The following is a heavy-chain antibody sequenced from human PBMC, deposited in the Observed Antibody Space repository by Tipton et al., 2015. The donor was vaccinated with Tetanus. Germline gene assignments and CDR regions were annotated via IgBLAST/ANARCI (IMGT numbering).Heavy chain of an antibody. Sequence: SLRLSCAAAGFSFGDFNMAWVRQPPGKGLEWVSCISCVGNYIYYGDSVKGRFTISRDNAKNSLYLQMNSLSAEDTAVYYCARDPVVVTAIPYYFDPWGQGTVVSVSS. V-gene: IGHV3-21*06. CDR3: ARDPVVVTAIPYYFDP. J-gene: IGHJ4*02. CDR1: GFSFGDFN. D-gene: IGHD2-21*02. CDR2: ISCVGNYI.